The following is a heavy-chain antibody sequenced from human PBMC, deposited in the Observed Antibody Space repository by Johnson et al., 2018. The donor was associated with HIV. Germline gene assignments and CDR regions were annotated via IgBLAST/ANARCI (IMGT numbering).Heavy chain of an antibody. CDR3: ARGGSQLADAFDI. Sequence: QVQLVESGGGVVQPGRSLRLSCAASGFTFSSYAMHWVRQAPGKGLEWVAVITYDGRNKYYADSVKVRFTISRDNSKNTLYLQMNSLRAEDTAVYYCARGGSQLADAFDIWGQGTMVTVSS. CDR2: ITYDGRNK. D-gene: IGHD6-6*01. J-gene: IGHJ3*02. V-gene: IGHV3-30*04. CDR1: GFTFSSYA.